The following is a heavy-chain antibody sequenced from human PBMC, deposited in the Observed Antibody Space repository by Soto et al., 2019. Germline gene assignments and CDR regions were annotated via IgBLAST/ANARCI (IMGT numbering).Heavy chain of an antibody. CDR2: INHSGST. Sequence: PSETLSLTCAVYGGSFSGYFWSWIRQPPGKGLEWIGEINHSGSTNYNPSLKSRVTISVDTSKNQFSLKLSSVTAADTAVYYCARLGALLWLGEVVGMDVWGQGTTVTVSS. V-gene: IGHV4-34*01. CDR1: GGSFSGYF. D-gene: IGHD3-10*01. CDR3: ARLGALLWLGEVVGMDV. J-gene: IGHJ6*02.